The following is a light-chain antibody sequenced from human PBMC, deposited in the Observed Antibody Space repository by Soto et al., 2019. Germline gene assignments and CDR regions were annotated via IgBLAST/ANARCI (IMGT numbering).Light chain of an antibody. CDR2: SVN. V-gene: IGLV2-14*01. Sequence: QSVLNQPASVSGSPGQSITISCTGTSKDFGNYKYVSWYQHHPGKAPKLLLYSVNNRPSGVSDRFSGSKSITSASLTISWLQTADEAHYFCASYTMTNTIVFGGGTKLTVL. CDR3: ASYTMTNTIV. J-gene: IGLJ2*01. CDR1: SKDFGNYKY.